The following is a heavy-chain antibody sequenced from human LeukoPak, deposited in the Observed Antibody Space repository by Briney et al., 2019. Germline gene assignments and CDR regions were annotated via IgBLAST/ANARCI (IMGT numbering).Heavy chain of an antibody. D-gene: IGHD3-22*01. Sequence: SVKVSCKASGGTFSSYAISWARQAPGQGLEWMGGIIPIFGTANYAQKFQGRVTITADESTSTAYMELSSLRSEDTAVYYCARERAHYYDSSGYLYYFDYWGQGTLVTVSS. CDR2: IIPIFGTA. CDR3: ARERAHYYDSSGYLYYFDY. J-gene: IGHJ4*02. CDR1: GGTFSSYA. V-gene: IGHV1-69*13.